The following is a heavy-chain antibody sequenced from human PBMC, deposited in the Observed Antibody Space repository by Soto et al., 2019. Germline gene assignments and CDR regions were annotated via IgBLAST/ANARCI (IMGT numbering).Heavy chain of an antibody. V-gene: IGHV3-30-3*01. CDR2: ISYDGSNK. CDR1: GFTFSSYA. Sequence: GGSLRLSFAASGFTFSSYAMHWVRQAPGKGLEWAAVISYDGSNKYYADSVKGRFTISRDNSKNTLYLQMNSLRAEDTAVYYCARGRWTADRTFAYWGQGTLVTVSS. CDR3: ARGRWTADRTFAY. D-gene: IGHD3-22*01. J-gene: IGHJ4*02.